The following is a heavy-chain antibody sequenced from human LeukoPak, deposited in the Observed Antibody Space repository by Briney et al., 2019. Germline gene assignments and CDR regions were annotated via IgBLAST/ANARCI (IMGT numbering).Heavy chain of an antibody. CDR3: ASYSNSWYYFDY. V-gene: IGHV4-4*09. CDR1: GGSISSYY. CDR2: IYTSGST. D-gene: IGHD6-13*01. Sequence: SETLSLTCTVSGGSISSYYWSWIRQPPGKGLEWIGYIYTSGSTNYNPSLKSRVTISVDTSKNQFSLKLSSMTAADTAVYYCASYSNSWYYFDYWGQGTLVTVSS. J-gene: IGHJ4*02.